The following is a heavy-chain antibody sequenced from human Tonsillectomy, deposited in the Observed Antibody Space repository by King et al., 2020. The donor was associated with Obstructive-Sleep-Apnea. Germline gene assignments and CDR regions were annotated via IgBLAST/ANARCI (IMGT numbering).Heavy chain of an antibody. CDR1: GGSISSSNYY. J-gene: IGHJ4*02. D-gene: IGHD4-23*01. CDR3: ASLTTVTPIDY. V-gene: IGHV4-39*07. CDR2: IYYSGST. Sequence: MQLQESGPGLVKPSETLSLTCTVSGGSISSSNYYWGWIRQPPGKGLGWIGSIYYSGSTYCHPSLKSRVTLSIDTSNNQFSLKLTSVTAADTAVYYCASLTTVTPIDYWGQGTLVTVSS.